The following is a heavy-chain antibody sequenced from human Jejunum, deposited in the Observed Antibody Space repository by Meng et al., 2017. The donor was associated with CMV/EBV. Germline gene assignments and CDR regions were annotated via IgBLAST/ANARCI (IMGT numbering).Heavy chain of an antibody. J-gene: IGHJ5*02. Sequence: SLRTSGVGVGWIRQPPGKALEWLALIYWNDDKRYSPSLKSRLTIAKDTSKNQVVLTMTNMDPVDTATYYCAQTFNYDFWSGQPTWFDPWAREPWSPSPQ. D-gene: IGHD3-3*01. CDR1: SLRTSGVG. CDR3: AQTFNYDFWSGQPTWFDP. CDR2: IYWNDDK. V-gene: IGHV2-5*01.